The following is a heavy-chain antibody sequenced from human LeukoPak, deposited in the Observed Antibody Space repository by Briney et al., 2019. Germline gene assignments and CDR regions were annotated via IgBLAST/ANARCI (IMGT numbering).Heavy chain of an antibody. D-gene: IGHD3-9*01. CDR2: INHSGST. J-gene: IGHJ4*02. V-gene: IGHV4-34*01. Sequence: SETLSLTCAVYGGSFSGYYWSWIRQPPGKGLEWIGEINHSGSTNYNPSLKSRVTISVDTSKNQFSLKLSSVTAADTAVYYCARQDTYYDILTGYQPEGGFDYWGQGTLVTVSS. CDR3: ARQDTYYDILTGYQPEGGFDY. CDR1: GGSFSGYY.